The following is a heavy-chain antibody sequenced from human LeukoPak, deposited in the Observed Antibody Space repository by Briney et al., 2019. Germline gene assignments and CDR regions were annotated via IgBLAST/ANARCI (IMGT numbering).Heavy chain of an antibody. D-gene: IGHD3-3*01. J-gene: IGHJ4*02. Sequence: PGGSLRLSCAASGFTLSNAWMNWVRQAPGKGLEWVSSISSSSSYIYYADSVKGRFTISRDNAKNSLYLQMNSLRAEDTAVYYCARGSTVKGYYDFWSGYYTTPFDYWGQGTLVTVSS. CDR3: ARGSTVKGYYDFWSGYYTTPFDY. CDR1: GFTLSNAW. CDR2: ISSSSSYI. V-gene: IGHV3-21*01.